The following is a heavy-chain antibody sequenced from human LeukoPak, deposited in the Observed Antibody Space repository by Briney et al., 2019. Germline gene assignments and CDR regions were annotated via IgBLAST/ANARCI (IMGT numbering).Heavy chain of an antibody. CDR3: ARRGYYYDSSGYYGHDAFDI. Sequence: GESLKISCKGSGHSFTSYWIGWVRQMPGKGLEWMGIIYPGDSGTRYSPSFQGQVTISADKSISTAYLQWSSLKASDTAMYYCARRGYYYDSSGYYGHDAFDIWGQGTMVTVSS. D-gene: IGHD3-22*01. CDR2: IYPGDSGT. J-gene: IGHJ3*02. CDR1: GHSFTSYW. V-gene: IGHV5-51*01.